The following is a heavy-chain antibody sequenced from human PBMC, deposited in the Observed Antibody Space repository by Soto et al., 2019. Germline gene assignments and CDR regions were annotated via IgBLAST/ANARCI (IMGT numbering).Heavy chain of an antibody. V-gene: IGHV3-48*01. CDR1: GFTFSSYS. CDR3: ARDSYQVSPLLLWFGESAWDY. J-gene: IGHJ4*02. Sequence: GGSLRLSCAASGFTFSSYSMNWVRQAPGKGLEWVSYISSSSSTIYYADSVKGRFTISRDNAKNSLYLQMNSLRAEDTAVYYCARDSYQVSPLLLWFGESAWDYWGQGTLVTVSS. CDR2: ISSSSSTI. D-gene: IGHD3-10*01.